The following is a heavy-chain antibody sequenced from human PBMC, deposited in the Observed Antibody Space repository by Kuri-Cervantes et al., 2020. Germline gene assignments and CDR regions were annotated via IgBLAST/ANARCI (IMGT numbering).Heavy chain of an antibody. Sequence: LSLTCAASGFTVSSNYMSWVRQAPGKGLEWVSVIYSGGSTYYADSVKGRFTISRDNSKNTLYLQMNSLRAEDTAVYYCARDRQELVPIYYGMDAWGQGTTVTVSS. V-gene: IGHV3-53*01. CDR2: IYSGGST. D-gene: IGHD6-13*01. CDR3: ARDRQELVPIYYGMDA. J-gene: IGHJ6*02. CDR1: GFTVSSNY.